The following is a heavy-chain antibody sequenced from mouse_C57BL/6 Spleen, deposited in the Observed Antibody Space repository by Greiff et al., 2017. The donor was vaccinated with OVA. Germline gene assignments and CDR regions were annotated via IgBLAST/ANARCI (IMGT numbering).Heavy chain of an antibody. CDR2: IDPSDSYT. CDR3: ARSALVLPWFAY. D-gene: IGHD1-1*01. V-gene: IGHV1-69*01. J-gene: IGHJ3*01. Sequence: QVQLQQPGAELVMPGASVKLSCKASGYTFTSYWMHWVKQRPGQGLEWIGEIDPSDSYTNYNQKFEGKSTLTVDKSSSTAYMQLSSLTSEDSAVYYCARSALVLPWFAYWGQGTLVTVSA. CDR1: GYTFTSYW.